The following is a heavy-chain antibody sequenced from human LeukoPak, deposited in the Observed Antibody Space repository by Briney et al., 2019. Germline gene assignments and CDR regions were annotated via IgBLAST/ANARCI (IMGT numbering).Heavy chain of an antibody. CDR3: ARRLRWELPDYFDY. Sequence: PGESLQISCKASGYSFTSYWIGWVRQMPGKGLEWMGIIYPGDSDTRYSPSFQGQVTVSADKSISTANLQWSSLKASDTAMYYCARRLRWELPDYFDYWGQGTLVTVSS. CDR1: GYSFTSYW. D-gene: IGHD2-15*01. CDR2: IYPGDSDT. V-gene: IGHV5-51*01. J-gene: IGHJ4*02.